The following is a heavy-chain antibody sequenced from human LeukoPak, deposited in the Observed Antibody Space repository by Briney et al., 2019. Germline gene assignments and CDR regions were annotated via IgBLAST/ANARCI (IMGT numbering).Heavy chain of an antibody. Sequence: SETLSLTCTVSGGSISSYYWSWIRQPPGKGLEWIGYIYYSGSTNYNPSLKSRVTISVDTSKNQFSLKLSSVTAADTAVYYCARHRPSYYGSLPEDYWGQGTLVTVSS. CDR2: IYYSGST. D-gene: IGHD3-10*01. CDR1: GGSISSYY. CDR3: ARHRPSYYGSLPEDY. V-gene: IGHV4-59*08. J-gene: IGHJ4*02.